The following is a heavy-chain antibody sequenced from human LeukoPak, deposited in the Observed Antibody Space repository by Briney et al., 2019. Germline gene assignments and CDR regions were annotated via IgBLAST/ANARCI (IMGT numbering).Heavy chain of an antibody. J-gene: IGHJ4*02. V-gene: IGHV5-51*01. CDR1: GYTFINYW. D-gene: IGHD4-17*01. CDR2: IYPSDSDP. Sequence: GESLKISCKGSGYTFINYWIGWVRQMRGKGLERMGIIYPSDSDPRYSPSFRGQVTISADKSISTAYLQWSSLKASDTAMYYCASHDYGDYGTFKYWGQGTLVTVSS. CDR3: ASHDYGDYGTFKY.